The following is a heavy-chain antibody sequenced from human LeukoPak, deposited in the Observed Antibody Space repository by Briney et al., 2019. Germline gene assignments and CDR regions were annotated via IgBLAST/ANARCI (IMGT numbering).Heavy chain of an antibody. D-gene: IGHD4-17*01. CDR2: INPKRDIT. J-gene: IGHJ3*01. CDR3: ARERNSGNYGNAFDV. V-gene: IGHV1-2*02. CDR1: GYTFTDYY. Sequence: ASVKVSCKTSGYTFTDYYIHWLRQAPGQGLEWMGWINPKRDITTYSQKFQGRVTMTRDTSITTAYMELSRLRSDDTSIYYCARERNSGNYGNAFDVWGQGTKVTVS.